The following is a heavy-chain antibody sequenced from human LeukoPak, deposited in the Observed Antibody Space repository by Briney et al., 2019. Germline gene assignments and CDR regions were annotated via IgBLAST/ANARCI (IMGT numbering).Heavy chain of an antibody. CDR3: ASSTSLYYYYYMDV. J-gene: IGHJ6*03. CDR1: GGSISSYY. V-gene: IGHV4-4*07. Sequence: PSETLSLTCTVSGGSISSYYWSWIRQPAGKGLEWIGRIYTSGSTNYNPSLKSRVTMSVDTSKNQFSLKLSSVTAADTAVYYCASSTSLYYYYYMDVRGKGTTVTVSS. D-gene: IGHD2-2*01. CDR2: IYTSGST.